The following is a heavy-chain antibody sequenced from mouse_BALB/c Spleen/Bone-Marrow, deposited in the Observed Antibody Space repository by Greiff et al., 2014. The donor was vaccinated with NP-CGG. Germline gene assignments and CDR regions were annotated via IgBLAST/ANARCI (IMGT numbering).Heavy chain of an antibody. V-gene: IGHV1-14*01. Sequence: EVQLQESGPELVKPGASGKMSRKASGYTFTSYVIHWVKQKPGQGLEWIGYINPYNDATKFNERFKGKATLTSDKSSSTAYMVLSSLTSEDSAVYYCAREGVDYFDYWGQGTTLTVSS. CDR1: GYTFTSYV. CDR3: AREGVDYFDY. CDR2: INPYNDAT. J-gene: IGHJ2*01.